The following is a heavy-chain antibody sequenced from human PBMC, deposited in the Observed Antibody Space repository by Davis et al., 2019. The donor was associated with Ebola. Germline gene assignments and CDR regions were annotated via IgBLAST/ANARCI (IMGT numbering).Heavy chain of an antibody. CDR2: IKQDGSEK. J-gene: IGHJ3*02. V-gene: IGHV3-7*01. Sequence: PGGSLRLSCAASGFTFSSYWMSWVRQAPGKGLEWVANIKQDGSEKYYVDSVKGRFTISRDNAKNSLYLQMNSLRAEDTAVYYCARRYCSSTSCFSDAFDIWGQGTMVTVSS. D-gene: IGHD2-2*01. CDR3: ARRYCSSTSCFSDAFDI. CDR1: GFTFSSYW.